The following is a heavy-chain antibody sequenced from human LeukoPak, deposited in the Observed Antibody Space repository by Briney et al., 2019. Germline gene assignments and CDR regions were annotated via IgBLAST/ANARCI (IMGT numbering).Heavy chain of an antibody. CDR1: GFTFSSYG. CDR2: ISYDGSNK. J-gene: IGHJ4*02. D-gene: IGHD4-23*01. CDR3: AKMTGGTDFDY. Sequence: PGRSLRLSCAASGFTFSSYGMHRVRQAPGKGLEGVAVISYDGSNKYYADSVKGRFTISRDNSKNTLYLQMNSLRAEDTAVYYCAKMTGGTDFDYWGQGTLVTVSS. V-gene: IGHV3-30*18.